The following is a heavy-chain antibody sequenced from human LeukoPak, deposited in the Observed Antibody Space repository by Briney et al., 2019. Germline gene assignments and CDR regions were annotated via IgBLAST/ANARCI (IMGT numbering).Heavy chain of an antibody. Sequence: ASVKVSCKASGYTFTTYGISWVRQAPGQGLEWMGWINPNSGGTNYAQKFQGRVTMTRDTSISTAYMELSRLRSDDTAVYYCARDGRVLRFLEWLFAYWGQGTLVTVSS. CDR2: INPNSGGT. CDR3: ARDGRVLRFLEWLFAY. J-gene: IGHJ4*02. CDR1: GYTFTTYG. D-gene: IGHD3-3*01. V-gene: IGHV1-2*02.